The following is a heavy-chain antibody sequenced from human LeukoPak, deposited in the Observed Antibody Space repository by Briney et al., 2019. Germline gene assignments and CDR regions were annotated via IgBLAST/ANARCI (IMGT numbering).Heavy chain of an antibody. CDR3: ASLSTVTQYNWFDP. Sequence: SGTPSLTCAVSGGSISSSNWWSWVRQPPGKGLEWIGEIYHSGSTNYNPSLKSRVTISVDKSKNQFSLKLSSVTAADTAVYYCASLSTVTQYNWFDPWGQGTLVTVSS. J-gene: IGHJ5*02. V-gene: IGHV4-4*02. CDR2: IYHSGST. CDR1: GGSISSSNW. D-gene: IGHD4-17*01.